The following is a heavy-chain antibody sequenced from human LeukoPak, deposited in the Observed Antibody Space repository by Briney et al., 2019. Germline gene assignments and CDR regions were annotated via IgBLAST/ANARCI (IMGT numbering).Heavy chain of an antibody. V-gene: IGHV4-59*01. CDR1: GGSISTYY. D-gene: IGHD4-17*01. CDR3: AREDYGDYGEYYGMDV. Sequence: NTSETLSLTCTVSGGSISTYYWSWIRQPPGKGLEWIGYIYNSGSTNYNPSLKSRVTISGDTSKNQFSLKLSSVTAADTAVYYCAREDYGDYGEYYGMDVWGQGTTVTVSS. CDR2: IYNSGST. J-gene: IGHJ6*02.